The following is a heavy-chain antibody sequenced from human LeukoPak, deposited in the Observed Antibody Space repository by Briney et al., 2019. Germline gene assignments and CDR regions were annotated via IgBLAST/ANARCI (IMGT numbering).Heavy chain of an antibody. CDR1: GVSISIYY. CDR2: IYNSGST. CDR3: VRDRELNY. D-gene: IGHD1-7*01. J-gene: IGHJ4*02. V-gene: IGHV4-59*01. Sequence: AETLSLTCTVSGVSISIYYWSCVRQPPGKGLEWIGYIYNSGSTSYNPSLKSRATISADTSKNQFSLKLSSVTAADTAVYYCVRDRELNYWGQGTLVTVSS.